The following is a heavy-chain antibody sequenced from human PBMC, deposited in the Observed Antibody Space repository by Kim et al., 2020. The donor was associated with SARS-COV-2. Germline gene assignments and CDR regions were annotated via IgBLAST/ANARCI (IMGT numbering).Heavy chain of an antibody. D-gene: IGHD6-13*01. CDR2: ISYDGTSK. CDR1: GFTFSRYG. Sequence: GGSLRLSCAASGFTFSRYGMHWVRQPPGKGLEWVAVISYDGTSKYYADSVRGRFTISRDNSKSTLYLQMNNLRTEETAVYYCAKLVDYPGDDGSSPHSTFDYWGQGTLVTVSS. V-gene: IGHV3-30*18. J-gene: IGHJ4*02. CDR3: AKLVDYPGDDGSSPHSTFDY.